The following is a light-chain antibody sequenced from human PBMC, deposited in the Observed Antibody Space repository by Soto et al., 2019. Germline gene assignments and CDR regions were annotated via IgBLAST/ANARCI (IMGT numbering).Light chain of an antibody. V-gene: IGLV1-40*01. Sequence: QSALTQPPSVSGAPGQRVTISCTGSSSNIGAGYDVHWYQQLPGTAPKLLIYGNSNRPSGVPDRFSGSKSGTSASLVITGLQAEDEADYYCQSYDSSLSAFYVFGTGTKVTVL. J-gene: IGLJ1*01. CDR3: QSYDSSLSAFYV. CDR1: SSNIGAGYD. CDR2: GNS.